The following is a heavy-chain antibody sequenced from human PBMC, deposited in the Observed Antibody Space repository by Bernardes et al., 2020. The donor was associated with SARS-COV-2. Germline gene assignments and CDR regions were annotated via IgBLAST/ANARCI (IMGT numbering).Heavy chain of an antibody. D-gene: IGHD1-26*01. CDR3: AKDRGRSGSYWGGEY. CDR2: ISYDGSNK. Sequence: GGSLRLSCAASGFTFSSYGMHWVRQAPGKGLEWVAVISYDGSNKYYADSVKGRFTISRDNSKNTLYLQMNSLRAEDTAVYYCAKDRGRSGSYWGGEYWGQGTLVTVSS. CDR1: GFTFSSYG. J-gene: IGHJ4*02. V-gene: IGHV3-30*18.